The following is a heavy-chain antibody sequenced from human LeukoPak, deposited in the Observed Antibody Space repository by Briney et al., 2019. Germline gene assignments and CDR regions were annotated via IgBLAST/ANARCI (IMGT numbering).Heavy chain of an antibody. CDR2: IYPGDSDT. Sequence: GESLKISCKGSGYSFTSYWIGWVRQMPGKGLEWMGIIYPGDSDTRYSPSFQGQVTVSADKSISTAYLQWSSLKASDTAMYYCARYHYDSSGYYYREYYFDYWGQGTLVTVSS. V-gene: IGHV5-51*01. J-gene: IGHJ4*02. CDR3: ARYHYDSSGYYYREYYFDY. CDR1: GYSFTSYW. D-gene: IGHD3-22*01.